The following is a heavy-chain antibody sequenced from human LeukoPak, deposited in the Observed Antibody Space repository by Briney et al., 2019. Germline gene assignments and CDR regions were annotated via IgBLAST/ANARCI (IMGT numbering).Heavy chain of an antibody. J-gene: IGHJ6*02. CDR3: ATAHGEGSGSYGLYGMDV. V-gene: IGHV1-24*01. Sequence: ASVTVSCKVSGYTLTELSMHWVRQAPGKGLEWMGGFHPEDGETIYAQKFQGRVTMTEDTSTDTAYMELSSLRSENTAVYYCATAHGEGSGSYGLYGMDVWGQGTTVTVSS. CDR2: FHPEDGET. CDR1: GYTLTELS. D-gene: IGHD3-10*01.